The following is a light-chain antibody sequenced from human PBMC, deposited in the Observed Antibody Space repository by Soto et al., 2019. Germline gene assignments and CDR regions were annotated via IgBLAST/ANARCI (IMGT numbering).Light chain of an antibody. J-gene: IGKJ4*02. V-gene: IGKV3-11*01. Sequence: EIVLTQSPATLSFSPGQRATLSCRASQSVSSYLAWYQQKPGQAPRLLIYDASNRATGIPARFSGSESGTDFTLTISSLEPEDFAVYYCQQRSNWLTFGGGTKVEI. CDR3: QQRSNWLT. CDR1: QSVSSY. CDR2: DAS.